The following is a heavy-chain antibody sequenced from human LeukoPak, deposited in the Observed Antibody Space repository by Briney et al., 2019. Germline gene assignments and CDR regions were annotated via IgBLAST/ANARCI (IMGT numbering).Heavy chain of an antibody. D-gene: IGHD3-22*01. CDR2: INPNSGGT. Sequence: ASVKVSCKASGYTFTGYYMHWVRQAPGQGLEWMGRINPNSGGTNYAQKFQGRVTITTDESTSTAYMELSSLRSEDTAVYYCASGKYRNYYDSSGYYWGPFFDYWGQGTLVTVSS. CDR1: GYTFTGYY. V-gene: IGHV1-2*06. J-gene: IGHJ4*02. CDR3: ASGKYRNYYDSSGYYWGPFFDY.